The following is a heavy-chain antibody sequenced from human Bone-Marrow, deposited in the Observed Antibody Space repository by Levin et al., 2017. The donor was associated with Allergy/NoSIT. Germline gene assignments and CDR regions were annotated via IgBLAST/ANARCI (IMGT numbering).Heavy chain of an antibody. J-gene: IGHJ4*02. V-gene: IGHV4-31*03. CDR2: ISFSGFT. Sequence: LRLSCTVSGDSISSGNYYWSWIRQHPGKGLEWIGYISFSGFTYYNPSLKSRVTISVDTSKNQFSLKLSSVTAADTAVYYCARDPCTSTNCYGVDYWGRGTLVTVSS. D-gene: IGHD2-2*01. CDR3: ARDPCTSTNCYGVDY. CDR1: GDSISSGNYY.